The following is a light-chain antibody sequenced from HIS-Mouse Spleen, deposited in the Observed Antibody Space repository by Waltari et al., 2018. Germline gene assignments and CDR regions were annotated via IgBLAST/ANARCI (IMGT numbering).Light chain of an antibody. V-gene: IGLV2-23*01. Sequence: QSALTQPASVSGSPGQSITISCTGTSSDVGSYNLVSWYQQHPGKAPNLMIYAGSKRSSGVSNRFSGSESGNTASLTISGLQAEDEADYYCCSYAGSSTWVFGGGTKLTVL. CDR3: CSYAGSSTWV. J-gene: IGLJ3*02. CDR2: AGS. CDR1: SSDVGSYNL.